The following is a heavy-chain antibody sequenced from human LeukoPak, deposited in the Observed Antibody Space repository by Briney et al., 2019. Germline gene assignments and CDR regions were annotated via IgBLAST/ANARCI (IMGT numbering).Heavy chain of an antibody. Sequence: PGGSLRLSCAASGFTFSSSAMSWVRQAPGKGLEWVSTISGSGSGGSTYYADSVKGRFTISRDNSKNTLYLQMNSLRAEDTAVYYCAKDESLWSNFDYWGQGTLVTVSS. J-gene: IGHJ4*02. CDR1: GFTFSSSA. D-gene: IGHD3-10*01. CDR2: ISGSGSGGST. V-gene: IGHV3-23*01. CDR3: AKDESLWSNFDY.